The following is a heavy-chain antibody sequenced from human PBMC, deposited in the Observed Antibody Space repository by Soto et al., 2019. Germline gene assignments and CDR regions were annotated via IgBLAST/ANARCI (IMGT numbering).Heavy chain of an antibody. Sequence: KNWYKGAEYTIISHGSGWVLKLNGKCLEWMGIISPGDSDTKYSQSFQGQVTISADKSISTAYLQWNSLKASDTAMYYCARHATYYDTLSGYYFDYWGQGILVTVYS. J-gene: IGHJ4*01. CDR2: ISPGDSDT. V-gene: IGHV5-51*01. CDR1: EYTIISHG. D-gene: IGHD3-9*01. CDR3: ARHATYYDTLSGYYFDY.